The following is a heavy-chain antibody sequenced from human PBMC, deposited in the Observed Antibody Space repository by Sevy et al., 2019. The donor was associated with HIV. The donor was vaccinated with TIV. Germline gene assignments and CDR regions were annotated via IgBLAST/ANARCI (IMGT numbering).Heavy chain of an antibody. J-gene: IGHJ5*02. CDR2: NSPTGATI. D-gene: IGHD2-15*01. CDR1: GFTFSDFY. V-gene: IGHV3-11*01. CDR3: ARVVGYCVSASCSNWFDP. Sequence: GGSLRLSCAASGFTFSDFYMSWIRQSPGKGLEWVSYNSPTGATIFYADSVKGRFTISRDNAKNSLYLQMNSLRAEDTAVYYCARVVGYCVSASCSNWFDPWGPGNLVTVSS.